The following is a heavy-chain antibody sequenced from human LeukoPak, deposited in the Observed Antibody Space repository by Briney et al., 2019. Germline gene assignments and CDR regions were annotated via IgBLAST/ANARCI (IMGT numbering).Heavy chain of an antibody. V-gene: IGHV1-18*01. CDR1: GYTFTGFS. Sequence: GASVKVSCKASGYTFTGFSIRWVRQAPGQGLEWMGWINTHNGNTKYTQKFQGRVTMTRDKFTSTAYMELTSLTSDDTAVYYCARDDAPAGSKSYCRRISCYLGRLDVWGQGTTITVSS. D-gene: IGHD2-2*01. J-gene: IGHJ6*02. CDR2: INTHNGNT. CDR3: ARDDAPAGSKSYCRRISCYLGRLDV.